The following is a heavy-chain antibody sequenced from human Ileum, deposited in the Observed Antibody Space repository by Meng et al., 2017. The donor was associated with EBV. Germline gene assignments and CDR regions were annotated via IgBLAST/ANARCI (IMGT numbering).Heavy chain of an antibody. V-gene: IGHV3-74*01. J-gene: IGHJ4*01. CDR3: ARGGKKYGRDY. CDR1: AFTFSSYW. CDR2: INSDGSSI. D-gene: IGHD3-10*01. Sequence: DVHLVESGGGLVQPGGSLRVSCAASAFTFSSYWMHWVRQAPARGLEWVSQINSDGSSIGYADSVKGRFTISRDNAKNTLYLQMNSLRAEDTAVYYCARGGKKYGRDYGSPGTMVTVS.